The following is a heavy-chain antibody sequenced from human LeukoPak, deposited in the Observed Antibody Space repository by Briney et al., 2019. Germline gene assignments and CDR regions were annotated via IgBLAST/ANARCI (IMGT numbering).Heavy chain of an antibody. D-gene: IGHD2-15*01. V-gene: IGHV3-33*08. CDR3: AREADCSGGNCYRGPFDI. CDR2: IWYDGSNQ. CDR1: GFTFSSYW. Sequence: GGSLRLSCAASGFTFSSYWMSWVRQAPGKGLEWVAAIWYDGSNQYYPDSVKGRLSISRDNSKNTLYLQMNSLRVEDTAVYYCAREADCSGGNCYRGPFDIWGQGTMVTVSS. J-gene: IGHJ3*02.